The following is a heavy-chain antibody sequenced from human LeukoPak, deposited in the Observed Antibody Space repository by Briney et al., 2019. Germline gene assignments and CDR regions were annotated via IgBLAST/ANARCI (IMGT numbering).Heavy chain of an antibody. Sequence: GGSLRHSCAASGFNFKSYSMNWVRQAPGKGLVWVSFISSTSSDLLYADSVKGRFTVSRDNGKNSLYLQMNSLRAEDTAVYYCARAAGHYFDYWGQGSLVTVSS. CDR1: GFNFKSYS. D-gene: IGHD3-10*01. J-gene: IGHJ4*02. CDR3: ARAAGHYFDY. CDR2: ISSTSSDL. V-gene: IGHV3-21*06.